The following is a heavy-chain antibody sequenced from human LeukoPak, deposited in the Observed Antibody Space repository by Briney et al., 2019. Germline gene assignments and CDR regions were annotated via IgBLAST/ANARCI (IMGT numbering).Heavy chain of an antibody. D-gene: IGHD3-22*01. Sequence: GGSLRLSCAASGFTFSSYAMHWVRQAPGKGLEWVAVISYGGSNKYYADSVKGRFTISRDNSKNTLYLQMNSLRAEDTAVYYCARDFDYYDSSGHPYGMDVWGQGTTVTVSS. J-gene: IGHJ6*02. CDR1: GFTFSSYA. CDR2: ISYGGSNK. V-gene: IGHV3-30*04. CDR3: ARDFDYYDSSGHPYGMDV.